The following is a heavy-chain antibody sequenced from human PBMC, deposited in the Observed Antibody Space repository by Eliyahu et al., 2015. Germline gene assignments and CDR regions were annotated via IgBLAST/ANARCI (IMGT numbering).Heavy chain of an antibody. CDR1: GFSFSSYG. J-gene: IGHJ4*02. CDR2: IRSDGTNR. Sequence: QVQLVASGGGVVQPGGSLRLSCAGSGFSFSSYGMQWVRQAPGKGLEWVSLIRSDGTNRHYGVSVKDRFTISRDNFKNTLYLQMNSLRAEDTAVYYCAKGGSSSDLLIDKWGQGTLVTVSS. V-gene: IGHV3-30*02. CDR3: AKGGSSSDLLIDK. D-gene: IGHD2-21*01.